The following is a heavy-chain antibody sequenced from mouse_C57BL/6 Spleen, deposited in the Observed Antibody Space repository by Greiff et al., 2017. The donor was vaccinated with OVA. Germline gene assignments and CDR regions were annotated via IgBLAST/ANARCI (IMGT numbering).Heavy chain of an antibody. V-gene: IGHV5-17*01. CDR2: ISSGSSTI. CDR1: GFTFSDYG. CDR3: ARMTYDGYYVYYFDY. J-gene: IGHJ2*01. D-gene: IGHD2-3*01. Sequence: EVQLVESGGGLVKPGGSLKLSCAASGFTFSDYGMHWVRQAPEKGLEWVAYISSGSSTIYYADTVKGRFTISRDNAKNTLFLQMTSRRSEDTAMYYCARMTYDGYYVYYFDYWGQGTTLTVSS.